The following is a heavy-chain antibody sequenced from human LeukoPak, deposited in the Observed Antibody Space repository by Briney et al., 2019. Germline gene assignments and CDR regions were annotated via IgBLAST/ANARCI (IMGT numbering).Heavy chain of an antibody. Sequence: PGGSLRLSCAASGFIFSKYYMSWIRQAPGKGLEWISYISNSGSTIYYADSVKGRFAISRDSAKSSLYLQLNSLRDEDTAVYYCAREPLSEDYGDYYWGQGTLVTVSS. V-gene: IGHV3-11*01. CDR3: AREPLSEDYGDYY. J-gene: IGHJ4*02. D-gene: IGHD4-17*01. CDR1: GFIFSKYY. CDR2: ISNSGSTI.